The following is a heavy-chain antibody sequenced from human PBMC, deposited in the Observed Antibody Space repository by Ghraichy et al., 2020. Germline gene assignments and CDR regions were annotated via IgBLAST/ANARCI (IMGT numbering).Heavy chain of an antibody. CDR1: GYTFTGYY. Sequence: ASVKVSCKTSGYTFTGYYMHWVRQAPGQGLEWMGWINPNSGGTNYAQKFQGRVTMTRDTSISSAYMELSRLRSDDTAVYYCARVPLYDSGRYYNEYYFDYWGQGPLVTFSS. CDR2: INPNSGGT. D-gene: IGHD3-10*01. CDR3: ARVPLYDSGRYYNEYYFDY. J-gene: IGHJ4*02. V-gene: IGHV1-2*02.